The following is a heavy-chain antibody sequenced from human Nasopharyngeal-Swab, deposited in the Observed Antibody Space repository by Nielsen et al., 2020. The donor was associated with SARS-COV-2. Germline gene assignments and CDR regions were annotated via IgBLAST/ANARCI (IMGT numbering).Heavy chain of an antibody. D-gene: IGHD3-10*01. CDR2: IIPIFGTA. CDR3: ARAGITMVRGGQGYYFDY. J-gene: IGHJ4*02. V-gene: IGHV1-69*01. Sequence: WVRQAPGQGLEWMGGIIPIFGTANYAQKFQGRVTITADESTSTAYMELSSLRSEDTAVYYCARAGITMVRGGQGYYFDYWGQGTLVTVSS.